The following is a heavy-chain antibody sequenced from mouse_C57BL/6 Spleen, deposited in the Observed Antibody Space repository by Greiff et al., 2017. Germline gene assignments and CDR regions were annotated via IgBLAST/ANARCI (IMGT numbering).Heavy chain of an antibody. J-gene: IGHJ1*03. CDR3: ARHYYGSSYWYFDV. V-gene: IGHV2-6-1*01. CDR1: GFSLTSYG. Sequence: QVQLQESGPGLVAPSQSLSITCTVSGFSLTSYGVHWVRQPPGKGLEWLVVIWSDGSTTYNSALKSRLSISKDNSKSQVFLTMNSLQTDDTAMYYCARHYYGSSYWYFDVWGTGTTVTVSS. D-gene: IGHD1-1*01. CDR2: IWSDGST.